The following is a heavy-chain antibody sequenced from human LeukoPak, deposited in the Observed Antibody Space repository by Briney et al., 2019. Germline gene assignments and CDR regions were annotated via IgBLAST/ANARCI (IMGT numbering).Heavy chain of an antibody. D-gene: IGHD3-10*01. Sequence: GGSLRLSCAASGFTFSTYAMRWVRQAPGKGLEWVSGISSTGDDTYYADSVKGRFTISRDNSRNTLYLQMNSLRAEDTAVYYCAKRTGNAGGHFGYWGQGTLVAVSS. CDR1: GFTFSTYA. J-gene: IGHJ4*02. V-gene: IGHV3-23*01. CDR3: AKRTGNAGGHFGY. CDR2: ISSTGDDT.